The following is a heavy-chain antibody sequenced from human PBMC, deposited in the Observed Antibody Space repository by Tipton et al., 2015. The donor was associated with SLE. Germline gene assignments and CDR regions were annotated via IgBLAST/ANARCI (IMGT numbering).Heavy chain of an antibody. V-gene: IGHV5-51*03. J-gene: IGHJ5*02. Sequence: QSGPEVKKPGESLKISCKGSGYTFISYWIASVRQVPGKGLEWMGVIYPGDSDTRYSPSFQGQVTISVDKSITTAYLQWSSLKASDTAIYYCAKLAKGSYYSWLDPWGQGTLVTVSS. CDR2: IYPGDSDT. CDR3: AKLAKGSYYSWLDP. CDR1: GYTFISYW. D-gene: IGHD1-26*01.